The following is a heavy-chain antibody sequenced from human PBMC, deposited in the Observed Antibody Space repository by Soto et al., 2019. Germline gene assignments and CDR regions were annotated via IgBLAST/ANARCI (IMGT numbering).Heavy chain of an antibody. CDR2: MNPNSGGT. J-gene: IGHJ4*02. Sequence: QVQLVQSGAEVKKPGASVKVSCKASGYTFTVFFIHWVRQAPGQGLEWMGWMNPNSGGTNYAQKFQGWVTMTRDTSITTAYMALSRLRSDDTALYYCARGKRVGSGYYPFDYWGQGTLVSVSS. CDR3: ARGKRVGSGYYPFDY. V-gene: IGHV1-2*04. CDR1: GYTFTVFF. D-gene: IGHD3-22*01.